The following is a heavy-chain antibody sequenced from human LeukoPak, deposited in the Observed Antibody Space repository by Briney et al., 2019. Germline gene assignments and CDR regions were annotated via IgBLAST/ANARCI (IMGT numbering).Heavy chain of an antibody. CDR2: IYASGST. J-gene: IGHJ3*02. D-gene: IGHD6-13*01. Sequence: PSETLSLTCTVSGGSISSYYWSWIRQPAGKGLEWIGRIYASGSTNYNPSLKSRVTMSVDTSNNQFSLKLNSVTAADTAVYYCVRDEGAAAGRASDIWGQGTMVTVSS. CDR1: GGSISSYY. V-gene: IGHV4-4*07. CDR3: VRDEGAAAGRASDI.